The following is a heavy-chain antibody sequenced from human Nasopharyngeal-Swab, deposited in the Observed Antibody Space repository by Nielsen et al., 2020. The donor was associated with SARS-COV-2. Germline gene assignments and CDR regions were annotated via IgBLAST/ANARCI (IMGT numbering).Heavy chain of an antibody. J-gene: IGHJ2*01. Sequence: SVKVSCKASGGTFSSYAISWVRQAPGQGLEWMGRIIPILGIANYAQKFQGRVTITADKSTSPAYMELSSLRSEDTAVYYCARGDSYGASWYFDLWGRGTLVTVSS. CDR2: IIPILGIA. CDR1: GGTFSSYA. CDR3: ARGDSYGASWYFDL. V-gene: IGHV1-69*04. D-gene: IGHD5-18*01.